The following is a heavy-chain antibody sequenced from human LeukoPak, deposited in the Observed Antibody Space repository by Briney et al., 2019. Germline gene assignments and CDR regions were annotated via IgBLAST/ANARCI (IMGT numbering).Heavy chain of an antibody. CDR2: IYYSGST. Sequence: SETLSLTCTVSGGSISISSYYWGWIRQPPGKGLEWIGSIYYSGSTYYNPSLKSRVTISVDTSKNQFSLKLSSVTAADTAVYYCARVRIAAAGIDYWGQGALVTVSS. CDR3: ARVRIAAAGIDY. V-gene: IGHV4-39*01. D-gene: IGHD6-13*01. J-gene: IGHJ4*02. CDR1: GGSISISSYY.